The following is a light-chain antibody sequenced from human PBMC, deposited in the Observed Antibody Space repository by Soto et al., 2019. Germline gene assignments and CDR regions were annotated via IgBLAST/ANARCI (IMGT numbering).Light chain of an antibody. CDR3: QQYGSSPRT. CDR2: GAS. CDR1: QSVSSSY. Sequence: EIVLTQSPGTLSLSPGESATLSCRASQSVSSSYLAWYQQKPGQAPRLLIYGASSRATGIPDRFSGSGSGTDFTLTISRLEPEDFAVYYCQQYGSSPRTFGQGTTVEIK. V-gene: IGKV3-20*01. J-gene: IGKJ1*01.